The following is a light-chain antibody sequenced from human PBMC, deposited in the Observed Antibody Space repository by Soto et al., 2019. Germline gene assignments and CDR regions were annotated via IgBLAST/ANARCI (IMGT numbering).Light chain of an antibody. V-gene: IGKV1-27*01. Sequence: DIQMTQSPSSLSASVGDRVTITCRASQGIGNYLAWYQQKPGKIPKLLIYAASTLQSGVPSRFSGSGSGTDFTLTISSLQPEDVATYYYQKYNSAPPYTFGQGTKLEIK. CDR1: QGIGNY. CDR2: AAS. J-gene: IGKJ2*01. CDR3: QKYNSAPPYT.